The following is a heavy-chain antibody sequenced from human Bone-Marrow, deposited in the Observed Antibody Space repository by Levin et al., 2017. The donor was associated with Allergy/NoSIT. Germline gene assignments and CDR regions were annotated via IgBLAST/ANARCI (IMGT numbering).Heavy chain of an antibody. Sequence: GESLKISCAASGFTFSSYWMHWVRQAPGKGLVWVSRINSDGSSTSYADSVKGRFTISRDNAKNTLYLQMNSLRAEDTAVYYCARDPAYSYGYYYYYYGMDVWGQGTTVTVSS. CDR2: INSDGSST. V-gene: IGHV3-74*01. CDR1: GFTFSSYW. J-gene: IGHJ6*02. CDR3: ARDPAYSYGYYYYYYGMDV. D-gene: IGHD5-18*01.